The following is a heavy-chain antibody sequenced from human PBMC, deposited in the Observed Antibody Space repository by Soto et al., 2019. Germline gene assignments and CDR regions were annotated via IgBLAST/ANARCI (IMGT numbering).Heavy chain of an antibody. CDR2: ISAYNGDT. D-gene: IGHD6-19*01. CDR1: GYSFTNYG. J-gene: IGHJ6*03. V-gene: IGHV1-18*01. Sequence: QDQLVQSGGEVKKPGDSVKVSCKASGYSFTNYGITWVRQAPGQGFEWMGWISAYNGDTNYAQKLQGRVTMTTDASTSTAYLELRSRRSDDTAVYYCARDRGVAPPVAGNTHYYYYMDVWGKGTTVTVSS. CDR3: ARDRGVAPPVAGNTHYYYYMDV.